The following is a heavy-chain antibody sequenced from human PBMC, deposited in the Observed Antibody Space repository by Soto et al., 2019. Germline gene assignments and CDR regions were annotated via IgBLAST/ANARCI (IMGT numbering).Heavy chain of an antibody. CDR3: ATVTTNYYYYMDV. Sequence: GGSLRLSCAVSGFTFISHAMSWVRQAPGKGLEWVSAISGSGGSTFYADSVKGRFTISRDNSKNTLYLQMNSLRAEDTAVYYCATVTTNYYYYMDVWGKGTTVTVSS. V-gene: IGHV3-23*01. CDR2: ISGSGGST. CDR1: GFTFISHA. D-gene: IGHD4-17*01. J-gene: IGHJ6*03.